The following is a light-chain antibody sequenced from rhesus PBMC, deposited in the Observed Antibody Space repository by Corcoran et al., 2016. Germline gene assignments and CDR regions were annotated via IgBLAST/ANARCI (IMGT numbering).Light chain of an antibody. CDR1: QSISSW. CDR3: QQYGSSPRT. Sequence: DIQMTQSPSSLSASVGDTVTITCRASQSISSWLAWYQQKPGKAPKVLIYKASTVQSGVPSRFSGSGAGTDCNLTISHLKSGDFATYDCQQYGSSPRTFGGGTKVESK. V-gene: IGKV1-22*01. J-gene: IGKJ4*01. CDR2: KAS.